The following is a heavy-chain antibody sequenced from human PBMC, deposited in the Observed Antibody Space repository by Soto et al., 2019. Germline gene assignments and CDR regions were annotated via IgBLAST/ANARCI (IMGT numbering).Heavy chain of an antibody. CDR3: ARNSEQWLFGYVLDY. Sequence: GGSLRLSCAASGFTFSSYAMHWVRQAPGKGLEWVAVISYDGSNKYYADSVKGRFTISRDKSKNTLYLQMNSLRAEDTAVYYCARNSEQWLFGYVLDYWGQGTLVTVSS. V-gene: IGHV3-30-3*01. J-gene: IGHJ4*02. D-gene: IGHD6-19*01. CDR1: GFTFSSYA. CDR2: ISYDGSNK.